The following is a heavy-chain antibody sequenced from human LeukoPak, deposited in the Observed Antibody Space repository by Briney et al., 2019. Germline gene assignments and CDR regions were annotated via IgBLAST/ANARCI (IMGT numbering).Heavy chain of an antibody. J-gene: IGHJ4*02. CDR3: ARRYYYNLGSFPFDF. V-gene: IGHV4-34*01. Sequence: SETLSLTCAVSGGPFSGYFWSWIRQSSGKGLEWIGEIYNSGTTNYNPSLNSRVTISEDTSKNQFYLNLSSVTAADTAVYYCARRYYYNLGSFPFDFWGQGTLVTVSS. CDR1: GGPFSGYF. D-gene: IGHD3-10*01. CDR2: IYNSGTT.